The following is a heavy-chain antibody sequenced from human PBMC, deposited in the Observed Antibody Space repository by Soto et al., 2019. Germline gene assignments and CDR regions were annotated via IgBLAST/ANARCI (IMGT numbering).Heavy chain of an antibody. D-gene: IGHD6-6*01. J-gene: IGHJ5*02. Sequence: NPSETLSLTCTVSGGSISSSSYYWGWIRQPPGKGLEWIGSIYYSGSTYYNPSLKSRVTISVDTSKNQFSLKLSSVTAADTAVYYCARRFESSSYWFNWFDPWGQGTLVTVSS. CDR2: IYYSGST. V-gene: IGHV4-39*01. CDR3: ARRFESSSYWFNWFDP. CDR1: GGSISSSSYY.